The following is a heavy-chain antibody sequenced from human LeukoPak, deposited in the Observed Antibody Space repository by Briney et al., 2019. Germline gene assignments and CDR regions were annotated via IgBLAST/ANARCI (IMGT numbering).Heavy chain of an antibody. CDR2: IYPGDSDT. D-gene: IGHD3-10*01. J-gene: IGHJ6*02. Sequence: GESLKISCKCSGYSFTSYWIGWVRQMPGKGLEWMGIIYPGDSDTRYSPSFQGQVTISADKSISTAYLQWSSLKASDTAMYYCARLGYWGSWSYDYYGMDVWGQGTTVTVSS. V-gene: IGHV5-51*01. CDR3: ARLGYWGSWSYDYYGMDV. CDR1: GYSFTSYW.